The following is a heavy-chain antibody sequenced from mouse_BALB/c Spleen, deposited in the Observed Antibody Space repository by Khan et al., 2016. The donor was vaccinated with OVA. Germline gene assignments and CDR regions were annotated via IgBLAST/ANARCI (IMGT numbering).Heavy chain of an antibody. CDR3: ARDGYSPWFTY. D-gene: IGHD2-3*01. Sequence: VQLKQSGAELVRPGALVKLSCKASGFNIKDYYMHWVKQRPERGLVWIGRIDPENGNTIYDPKFQGKASITSDTSSNTAYLQLNSLTSEDTAVYYCARDGYSPWFTYWGQGTLVTVSA. J-gene: IGHJ3*01. V-gene: IGHV14-1*02. CDR1: GFNIKDYY. CDR2: IDPENGNT.